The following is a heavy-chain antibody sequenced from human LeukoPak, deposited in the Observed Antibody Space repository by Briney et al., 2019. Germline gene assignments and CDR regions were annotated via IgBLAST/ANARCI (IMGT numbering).Heavy chain of an antibody. J-gene: IGHJ4*02. CDR1: GGSFSGYY. V-gene: IGHV4-34*01. CDR3: VRDYRGGYGWGY. D-gene: IGHD3-16*01. CDR2: INHSGST. Sequence: PSETLSLTCAVYGGSFSGYYWSWIRQPPGKGLEWIGEINHSGSTNYNPSLKSRVTISVDTSKNQFSLKLTSVTAADTAVYYCVRDYRGGYGWGYWGQGTLVTVSS.